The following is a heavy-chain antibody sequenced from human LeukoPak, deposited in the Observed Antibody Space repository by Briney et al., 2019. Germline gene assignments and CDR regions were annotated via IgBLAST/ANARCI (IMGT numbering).Heavy chain of an antibody. D-gene: IGHD3-3*01. CDR1: EYSLSDLS. J-gene: IGHJ4*02. CDR3: ATRITIFGVVNPYYFDY. V-gene: IGHV1-24*01. CDR2: FDPEDGET. Sequence: VASVKVSCKISEYSLSDLSIHWVREAPGEGLEWMGGFDPEDGETIYAQKFQGRVTMTEDTSTDTAYMELSSLRSEDTAVYYCATRITIFGVVNPYYFDYWGQGTLVTVSS.